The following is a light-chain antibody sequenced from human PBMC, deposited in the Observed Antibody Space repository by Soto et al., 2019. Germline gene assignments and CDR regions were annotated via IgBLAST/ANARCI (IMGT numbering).Light chain of an antibody. Sequence: QSVLTQPPSVSGARGQRVTISCTGSSSNIGAGYDVHWYQQFPGAAPKLLIYANNKRPSGVLDRFSGSKSGTSASLAITGLQAEDEADYYCSSYTSSSTPYVFGTGTKLTVL. CDR2: ANN. CDR1: SSNIGAGYD. CDR3: SSYTSSSTPYV. J-gene: IGLJ1*01. V-gene: IGLV1-40*01.